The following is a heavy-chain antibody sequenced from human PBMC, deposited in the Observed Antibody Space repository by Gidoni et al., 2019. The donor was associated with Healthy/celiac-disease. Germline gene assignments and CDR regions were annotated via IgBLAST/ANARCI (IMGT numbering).Heavy chain of an antibody. CDR1: GGSISSGGYY. Sequence: QVQLQESGPGLVKPSQTLSLTCTVSGGSISSGGYYCSWIRQHPGKGLEWIGYIYYSGSTYYNPSLKSRVTISVDTSKNQFSLKLSSVTAADTAVYYCARDKYYDFWSGYYTNYYYGMDVWGQGTTVTVSS. D-gene: IGHD3-3*01. CDR3: ARDKYYDFWSGYYTNYYYGMDV. CDR2: IYYSGST. V-gene: IGHV4-31*03. J-gene: IGHJ6*02.